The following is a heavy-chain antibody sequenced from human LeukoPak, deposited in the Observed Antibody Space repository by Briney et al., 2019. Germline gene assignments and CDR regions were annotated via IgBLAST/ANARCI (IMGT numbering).Heavy chain of an antibody. CDR1: GFTFSSYW. D-gene: IGHD5-18*01. J-gene: IGHJ4*02. V-gene: IGHV3-7*01. CDR2: IKQDGSEK. Sequence: GGSLRLSCAASGFTFSSYWMSWVRQAPGKGLEWVANIKQDGSEKYYVDPVKGRFTISRDNAKTSLYLQMISLRAEDTAVYYCARHLSGVTGYTYGRGIDYWGQGTLVTVSS. CDR3: ARHLSGVTGYTYGRGIDY.